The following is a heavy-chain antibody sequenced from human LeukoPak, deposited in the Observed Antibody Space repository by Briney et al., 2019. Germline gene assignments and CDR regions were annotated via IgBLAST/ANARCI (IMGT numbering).Heavy chain of an antibody. J-gene: IGHJ4*02. V-gene: IGHV4-59*01. CDR1: GGSITNYY. CDR2: IYYSGST. D-gene: IGHD3-10*01. CDR3: ARGVPYGPSYEFFDY. Sequence: SETLSLTCTVSGGSITNYYWSWIRQPPGKGLECIGYIYYSGSTNYNPSLKSRVTISLHTSKNQFSLKLNSVTAADTAVYYCARGVPYGPSYEFFDYWGQGTLVTVSS.